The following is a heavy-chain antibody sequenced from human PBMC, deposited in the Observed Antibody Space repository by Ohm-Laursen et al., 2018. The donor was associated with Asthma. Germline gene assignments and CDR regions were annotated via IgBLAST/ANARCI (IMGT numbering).Heavy chain of an antibody. D-gene: IGHD2-15*01. CDR2: ISYDGSNK. Sequence: SSLRLSCTASGFTFSSYGMHWVRQAPGKGLEWVAVISYDGSNKYYADSVKGRFTISRDNSKNTLYLQMNSLRAEDTAVYYCAREEEVAATRFIDYWGQGTLVTVSS. CDR3: AREEEVAATRFIDY. V-gene: IGHV3-30*03. CDR1: GFTFSSYG. J-gene: IGHJ4*02.